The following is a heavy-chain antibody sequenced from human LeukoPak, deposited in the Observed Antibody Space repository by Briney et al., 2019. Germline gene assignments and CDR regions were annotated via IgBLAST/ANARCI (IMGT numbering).Heavy chain of an antibody. CDR3: ARDEGDDSSGHDWFDP. D-gene: IGHD3-22*01. V-gene: IGHV4-39*07. J-gene: IGHJ5*02. CDR2: IYYSGST. CDR1: GGSISSSSYY. Sequence: PSETLSLTCTVSGGSISSSSYYWGWIRQPPGKGLEWIGSIYYSGSTYYNPSLKSRVTISVDTSKNQFSLKLSSVTAADTAVYYCARDEGDDSSGHDWFDPWGQGTLVIVSS.